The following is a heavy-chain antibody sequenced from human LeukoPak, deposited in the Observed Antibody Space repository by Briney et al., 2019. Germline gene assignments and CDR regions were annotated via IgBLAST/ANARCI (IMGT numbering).Heavy chain of an antibody. D-gene: IGHD2-2*01. J-gene: IGHJ4*02. CDR3: ARFYSTNWGWVDY. CDR1: GGSISSNY. V-gene: IGHV4-59*08. Sequence: PSETLSLTCTVSGGSISSNYWSWIRQPPGKGLEWIGYIYHSGSTNYNPSLKSRVTISIDTYKKQFSLKLSSVTAADTAVYYCARFYSTNWGWVDYWGQGTLVTVSS. CDR2: IYHSGST.